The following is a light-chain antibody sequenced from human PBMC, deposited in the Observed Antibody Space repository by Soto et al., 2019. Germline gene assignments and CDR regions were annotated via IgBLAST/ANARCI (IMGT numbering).Light chain of an antibody. Sequence: QSVPTQPPSASGTPGQRVTISCSGSSSNIGSKTVSWYQQLPGTAPKLLIYDDDKRPSGIPDRFSGSKSGTSATLGITGFQTGDEADYYCGSWDSSLSAYVFGTGTKVTVL. CDR2: DDD. V-gene: IGLV1-51*01. J-gene: IGLJ1*01. CDR1: SSNIGSKT. CDR3: GSWDSSLSAYV.